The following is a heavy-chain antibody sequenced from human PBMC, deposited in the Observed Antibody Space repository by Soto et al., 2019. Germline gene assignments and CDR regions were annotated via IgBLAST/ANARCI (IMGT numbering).Heavy chain of an antibody. D-gene: IGHD6-19*01. J-gene: IGHJ4*03. V-gene: IGHV4-38-2*02. Sequence: SKTLSLNCTVSGDSSSSGYHWGWIRQPPGEGPEWIASIYHGGTTFYNPSLKSRISISVDTSKNQFSLRLTSVTAADTATYYCARVHVMVVAGSTFDYWGPGTLVTGSS. CDR3: ARVHVMVVAGSTFDY. CDR1: GDSSSSGYH. CDR2: IYHGGTT.